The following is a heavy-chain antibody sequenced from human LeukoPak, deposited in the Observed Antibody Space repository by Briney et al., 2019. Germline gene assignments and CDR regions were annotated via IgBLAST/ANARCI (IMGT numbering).Heavy chain of an antibody. J-gene: IGHJ4*02. V-gene: IGHV1-69*13. CDR1: GGTFSSYA. CDR2: IIPIFGTA. Sequence: SVKVSCKASGGTFSSYAISWVRQAPGQGLEWMGGIIPIFGTANYAQKFQGRVTITADESTSTAYMELSSLRSEDTAAYYCASRGYSGAAEDYWGQGTLVTVSS. CDR3: ASRGYSGAAEDY. D-gene: IGHD5-12*01.